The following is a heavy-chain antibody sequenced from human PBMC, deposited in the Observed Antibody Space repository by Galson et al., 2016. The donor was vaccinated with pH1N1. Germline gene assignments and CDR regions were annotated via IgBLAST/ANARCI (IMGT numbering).Heavy chain of an antibody. CDR2: ISSSGYTI. CDR3: ASAPRLGELELGDVFDI. Sequence: SLRLSCAASGFTFSDYYMTWIRRAPGKGLEWVSYISSSGYTIFYTDSVKGRFTISRDNAKNSLYLQMNSLRAEDTAVYYCASAPRLGELELGDVFDIWGQGTMVIVSS. J-gene: IGHJ3*02. V-gene: IGHV3-11*01. CDR1: GFTFSDYY. D-gene: IGHD3-10*01.